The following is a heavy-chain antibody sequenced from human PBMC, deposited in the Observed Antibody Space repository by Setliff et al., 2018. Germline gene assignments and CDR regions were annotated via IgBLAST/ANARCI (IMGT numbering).Heavy chain of an antibody. Sequence: SETLSLTCTVSGGSMTSYYWSWIRQSPWKGREWIGYVHYSGDSNYNPSLKSRVTMSVDTSRNQFSLHLISVTAADTAVYYCARHVGTRSRGYNYYYYFMDVWGKGTTVTVSS. CDR1: GGSMTSYY. CDR2: VHYSGDS. V-gene: IGHV4-59*08. D-gene: IGHD3-10*01. J-gene: IGHJ6*03. CDR3: ARHVGTRSRGYNYYYYFMDV.